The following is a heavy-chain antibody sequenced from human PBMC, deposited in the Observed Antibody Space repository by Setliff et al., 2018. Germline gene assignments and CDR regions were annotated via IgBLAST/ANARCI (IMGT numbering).Heavy chain of an antibody. CDR2: VSHSGST. D-gene: IGHD3-10*01. CDR3: ARRWNFGPYGSGIHDGFDM. V-gene: IGHV4-34*01. CDR1: GGSYSNYY. Sequence: SETLSLTCAVYGGSYSNYYWSWIRQPPGGGLEWLGEVSHSGSTNYKPSLKGRVAMSVDTSKRQFSLKLNSVTAADTAVYYCARRWNFGPYGSGIHDGFDMWGQGTMVTV. J-gene: IGHJ3*02.